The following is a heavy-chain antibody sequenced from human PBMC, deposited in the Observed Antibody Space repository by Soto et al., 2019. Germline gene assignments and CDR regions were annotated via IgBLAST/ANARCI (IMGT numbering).Heavy chain of an antibody. V-gene: IGHV1-18*01. CDR3: AREYGSGSYSYFDY. CDR1: GYTFTSYA. Sequence: ASVKVSCKASGYTFTSYAMHWVRQAPGQGLEWMGWISAYNGNTNYAQKLQGRVTMTTDTSTSTAYMELRSLRSDDTAVYYCAREYGSGSYSYFDYWGQGTLVTVSS. J-gene: IGHJ4*02. CDR2: ISAYNGNT. D-gene: IGHD3-10*01.